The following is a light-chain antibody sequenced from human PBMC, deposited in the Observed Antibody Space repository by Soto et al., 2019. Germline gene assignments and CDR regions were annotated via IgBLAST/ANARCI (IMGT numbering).Light chain of an antibody. J-gene: IGLJ1*01. Sequence: QDVLTQPLSASGTPGQRGTISCSGSSSNIGSNYVYWYQQLPGTAPKLLIYRNNQRPSGVPDRSSGSKSGTSASLAISGLRSEDEADYYCAAWDDSLSGDYVFGTGTKVTVL. CDR1: SSNIGSNY. CDR2: RNN. V-gene: IGLV1-47*01. CDR3: AAWDDSLSGDYV.